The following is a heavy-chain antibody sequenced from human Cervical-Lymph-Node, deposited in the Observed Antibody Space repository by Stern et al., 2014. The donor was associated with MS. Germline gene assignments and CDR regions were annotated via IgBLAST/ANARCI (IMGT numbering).Heavy chain of an antibody. CDR3: ARGGELELTY. J-gene: IGHJ4*02. D-gene: IGHD1-7*01. V-gene: IGHV3-48*02. CDR1: GFTFSRYS. CDR2: SSRSSSTK. Sequence: EVQLVASGGGFVQPGGSLRLSCAASGFTFSRYSMNWVRPAPGTGLEWVSYSSRSSSTKSYADSVKGRFTISRDNAKNSLYLQMNSLRDEDTAVYYCARGGELELTYWGQGTLVTVSS.